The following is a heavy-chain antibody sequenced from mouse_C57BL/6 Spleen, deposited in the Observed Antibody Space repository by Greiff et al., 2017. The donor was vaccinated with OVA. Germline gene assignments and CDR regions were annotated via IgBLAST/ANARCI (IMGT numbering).Heavy chain of an antibody. CDR1: GFTFSDYG. CDR2: ISSGSSTI. CDR3: ARAHYDGYYGGTWFAY. D-gene: IGHD2-3*01. V-gene: IGHV5-17*01. Sequence: EVKLMESGGGLVKPGGSLKLSCAASGFTFSDYGMHWVRQAPEKGLEWVAYISSGSSTIYYADTVKGRFTISRDNAKNTLFLQMTSLRSEDTAMYYCARAHYDGYYGGTWFAYWGQGTLVTVSA. J-gene: IGHJ3*01.